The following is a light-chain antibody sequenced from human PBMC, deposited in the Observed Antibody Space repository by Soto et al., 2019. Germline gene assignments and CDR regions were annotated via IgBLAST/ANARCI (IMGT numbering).Light chain of an antibody. CDR2: NNN. CDR3: AAWDDSLSGPV. V-gene: IGLV1-44*01. J-gene: IGLJ2*01. Sequence: QSVLTQPPSASGTPGQRVTISCSGSSSNIGSNTVNWYQQLPGTAPKLLIYNNNQRPSGVPDRFSGSKSGTSASLAISGLQSEDEADYYCAAWDDSLSGPVFGGGTKLTV. CDR1: SSNIGSNT.